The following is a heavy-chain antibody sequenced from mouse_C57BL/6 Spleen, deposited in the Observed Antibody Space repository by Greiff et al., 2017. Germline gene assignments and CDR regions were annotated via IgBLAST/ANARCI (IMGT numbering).Heavy chain of an antibody. J-gene: IGHJ2*01. Sequence: QVQLQQPGAELVKPGASVKLSCKASGYTFTSYWMQWVKQRPGQGLEWIGEIDPSDSYTNYNQKFKGKATLTVDTSSSTAYVQLSSLTSEDSAVYYCARRVWDYWGQGTTLTVSS. CDR3: ARRVWDY. CDR2: IDPSDSYT. V-gene: IGHV1-50*01. D-gene: IGHD2-10*02. CDR1: GYTFTSYW.